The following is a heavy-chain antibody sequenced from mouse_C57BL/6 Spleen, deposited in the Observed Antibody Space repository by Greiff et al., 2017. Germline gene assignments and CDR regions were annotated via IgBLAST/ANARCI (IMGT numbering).Heavy chain of an antibody. CDR1: GYTFTSYW. Sequence: QVQLQQPGAELVKPGASVKLSCKASGYTFTSYWMHWVKQRPGQGLEWIGMIHPNSGSTNYNEKFKSKATLTVDKSSSTAYMQLSSLTSEDSAVYDCARWTTGGPYWYFDVWGTGTTVTVSS. D-gene: IGHD3-3*01. CDR3: ARWTTGGPYWYFDV. CDR2: IHPNSGST. J-gene: IGHJ1*03. V-gene: IGHV1-64*01.